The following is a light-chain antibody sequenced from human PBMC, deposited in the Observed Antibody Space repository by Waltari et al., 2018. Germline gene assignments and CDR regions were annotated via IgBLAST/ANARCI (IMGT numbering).Light chain of an antibody. CDR2: KDR. J-gene: IGLJ3*02. Sequence: SYELTQPPSVSVSPGQTARTTCSGDALPKQYAYWYQQKPGQAPVLVIYKDRERPSGIPGRFSGSSSGTTVTLTISGVQAEDEADYYCQSADSSGTGLVFGGGTKLTVL. CDR3: QSADSSGTGLV. V-gene: IGLV3-25*03. CDR1: ALPKQY.